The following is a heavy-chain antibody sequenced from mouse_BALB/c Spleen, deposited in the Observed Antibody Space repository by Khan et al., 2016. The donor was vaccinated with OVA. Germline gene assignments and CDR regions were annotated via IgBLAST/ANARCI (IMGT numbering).Heavy chain of an antibody. CDR3: VRNYRSDVYFDY. V-gene: IGHV1S136*01. CDR2: IYPYNDDT. J-gene: IGHJ2*01. D-gene: IGHD2-14*01. Sequence: VQLQQSGPELVKPGASVKMSCKASGYTFTSYVMHWMKQKPGQGLEWIGYIYPYNDDTKYNEKFKGKATLTSDKSSSTAYMELSSLTSEDSAVYFCVRNYRSDVYFDYWGQGTTLTVSS. CDR1: GYTFTSYV.